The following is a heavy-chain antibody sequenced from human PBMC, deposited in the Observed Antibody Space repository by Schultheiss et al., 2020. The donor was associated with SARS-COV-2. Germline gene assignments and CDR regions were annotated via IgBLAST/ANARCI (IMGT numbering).Heavy chain of an antibody. J-gene: IGHJ4*02. V-gene: IGHV4-31*03. CDR2: INHSGST. CDR1: GGSISSGGYY. CDR3: AKYCGGDCYYFDY. D-gene: IGHD2-21*02. Sequence: SETLSLTCTVSGGSISSGGYYWSWIRQHPGKGLEWIGEINHSGSTNYNPSLKSRVTISVDTSKNQFSLQLNSVTPEDTAVYYCAKYCGGDCYYFDYWGQGTLVTVSS.